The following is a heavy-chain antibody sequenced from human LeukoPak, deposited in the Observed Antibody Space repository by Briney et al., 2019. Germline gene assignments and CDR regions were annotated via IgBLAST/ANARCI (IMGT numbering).Heavy chain of an antibody. D-gene: IGHD3-10*01. CDR1: GGSVRSGSYY. J-gene: IGHJ5*02. Sequence: EPSETLSLTCSVSGGSVRSGSYYWSWIRQPPGKGLEWIGYIYYSGSTNCNPSLKSRVTISVDTSKNQFSLRLSSVTAADTAVYYCARGFSYYYGSGPNWFDPWGQGTLVTVSS. CDR3: ARGFSYYYGSGPNWFDP. CDR2: IYYSGST. V-gene: IGHV4-61*01.